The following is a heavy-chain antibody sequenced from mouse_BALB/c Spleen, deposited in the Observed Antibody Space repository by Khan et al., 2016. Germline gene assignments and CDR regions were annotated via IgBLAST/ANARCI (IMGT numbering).Heavy chain of an antibody. CDR2: ISYSGGT. CDR3: TRYDGSCYMRSMEY. V-gene: IGHV3-8*02. D-gene: IGHD1-1*01. CDR1: GDSITSGY. J-gene: IGHJ4*01. Sequence: EVQLQESGPSLVKPSQTLSLTCSVTGDSITSGYWNWIRQFPGNKLEYMGYISYSGGTYNNPSLKSRISITRDTSKNQSYLQLNSVTTEDTGTYDYTRYDGSCYMRSMEYWGQGPSVTVSS.